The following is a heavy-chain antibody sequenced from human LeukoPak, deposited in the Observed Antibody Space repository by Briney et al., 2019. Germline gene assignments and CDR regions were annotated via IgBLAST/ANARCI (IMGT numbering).Heavy chain of an antibody. CDR2: IYYSGST. V-gene: IGHV4-39*07. Sequence: SETLSLTCTVSGGSISSSSYYWGWIRQPPGKGLEWIGSIYYSGSTYYNPSLKSRVTISVDTSKNQFSLKLSSVTAADTAVYYCARDWYYDILTGAFDYWGQGTLVTVSS. J-gene: IGHJ4*02. D-gene: IGHD3-9*01. CDR1: GGSISSSSYY. CDR3: ARDWYYDILTGAFDY.